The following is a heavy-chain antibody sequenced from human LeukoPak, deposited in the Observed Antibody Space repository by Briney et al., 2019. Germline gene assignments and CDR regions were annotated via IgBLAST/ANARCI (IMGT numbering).Heavy chain of an antibody. CDR1: GFTFDDYT. V-gene: IGHV3-43*01. CDR2: ISWDGGST. Sequence: GGSLRLSCAASGFTFDDYTMLWVRQAPGKGLEWVSLISWDGGSTYYADSVKGRFTISRDNSKNSLYLQMNSLRTEDTALYYCAKDSQPGIAAATPDYWGQGTLVTVSS. CDR3: AKDSQPGIAAATPDY. J-gene: IGHJ4*02. D-gene: IGHD6-13*01.